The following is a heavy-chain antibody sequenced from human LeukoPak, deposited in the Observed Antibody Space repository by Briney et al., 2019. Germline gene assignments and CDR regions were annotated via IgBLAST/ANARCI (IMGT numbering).Heavy chain of an antibody. CDR2: ISSNGGST. CDR1: GFTFSSYA. V-gene: IGHV3-64*01. J-gene: IGHJ4*02. CDR3: ARESTYYYDSSGYYDSDYFDY. D-gene: IGHD3-22*01. Sequence: GGSLRLSCAASGFTFSSYAMHWVRQAPGKGLEYVSAISSNGGSTYYANSVKGRFTISRDNSKNTLYLQMGSLRAEDMAVYYCARESTYYYDSSGYYDSDYFDYWGQGTLVTVSS.